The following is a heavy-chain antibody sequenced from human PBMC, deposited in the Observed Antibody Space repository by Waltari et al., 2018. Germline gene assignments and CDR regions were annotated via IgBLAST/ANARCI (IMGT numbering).Heavy chain of an antibody. CDR2: IYPGDADT. V-gene: IGHV5-51*01. CDR3: ARLPPDIVVVVTATGFDY. Sequence: VQLVQSGAEVKKPGESLKISCKGSGYSFTSYWIGWVRQMPGKGLEWMGIIYPGDADTRYSPSFQGQVTISADKSISTAYLQWSSLKASDTAMYYCARLPPDIVVVVTATGFDYWGQGTLVTVSS. CDR1: GYSFTSYW. D-gene: IGHD2-15*01. J-gene: IGHJ4*02.